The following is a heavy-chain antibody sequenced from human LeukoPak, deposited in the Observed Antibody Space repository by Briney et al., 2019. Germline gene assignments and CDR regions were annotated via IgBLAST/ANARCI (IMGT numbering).Heavy chain of an antibody. Sequence: GGSLRLSCAASGFTVISNYMSWVRQAPGKGPGWVSVIYTDGSTYYTDSVKGRFTISRDNSKNTVYLQMNSLRVEDTAVYYCARAAAAGTFWFDPWGQGTLVTVSS. V-gene: IGHV3-66*01. CDR1: GFTVISNY. J-gene: IGHJ5*02. CDR3: ARAAAAGTFWFDP. D-gene: IGHD6-13*01. CDR2: IYTDGST.